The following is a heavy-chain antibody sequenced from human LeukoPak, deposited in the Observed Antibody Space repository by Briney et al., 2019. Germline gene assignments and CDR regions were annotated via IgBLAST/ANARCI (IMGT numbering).Heavy chain of an antibody. CDR3: AKPREAAAGTGRYFDL. D-gene: IGHD6-13*01. Sequence: GGSLRLSCAASGFTFSSYVMSWVRQAPGKGLEWVSAISGSGGFTYYADSVRGRFTISRDNSKNTLFLQMNSLRAEDTAVYYCAKPREAAAGTGRYFDLWGQGTLVTVSS. CDR2: ISGSGGFT. CDR1: GFTFSSYV. J-gene: IGHJ4*02. V-gene: IGHV3-23*01.